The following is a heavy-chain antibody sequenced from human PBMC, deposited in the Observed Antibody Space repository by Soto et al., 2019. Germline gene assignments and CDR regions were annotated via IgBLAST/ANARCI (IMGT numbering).Heavy chain of an antibody. Sequence: EVQLVESGGALVQPGGSLRLSCSASGFTFSSNAMLWVRQAPGKGLEYVSAISSSGGSTYFADSVKGRFTISRDNSKNTLTLQMISLRAEDTAVYYCVRGSYGMGVWGQGTTVTVSS. CDR2: ISSSGGST. J-gene: IGHJ6*02. CDR1: GFTFSSNA. CDR3: VRGSYGMGV. V-gene: IGHV3-64D*08.